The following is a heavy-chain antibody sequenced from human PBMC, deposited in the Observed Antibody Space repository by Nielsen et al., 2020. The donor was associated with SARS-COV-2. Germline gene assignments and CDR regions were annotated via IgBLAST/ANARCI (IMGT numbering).Heavy chain of an antibody. D-gene: IGHD5-18*01. CDR2: IYHSGST. CDR1: GGSISSGGYS. Sequence: SETLSLTSAVSGGSISSGGYSWSWIRQPPGKGLEWIGYIYHSGSTYYNPSLKSRVTISVDRSKNQFSLKLSSVTAADTAVYYCARGDTAMDYLDYWGQGTLVTVSS. J-gene: IGHJ4*02. V-gene: IGHV4-30-2*01. CDR3: ARGDTAMDYLDY.